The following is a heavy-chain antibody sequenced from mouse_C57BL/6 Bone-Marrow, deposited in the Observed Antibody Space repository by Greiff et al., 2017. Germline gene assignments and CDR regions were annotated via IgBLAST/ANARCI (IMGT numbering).Heavy chain of an antibody. V-gene: IGHV5-17*01. CDR3: ARQLRGYFDY. J-gene: IGHJ2*01. CDR1: GFTFSDYG. D-gene: IGHD1-1*01. Sequence: EVKLVESGGGLVKPGGSLKLSCAASGFTFSDYGMHWVRQAPEKGLEWVAYISSGSSTIYYADTVKGRFTISRDNAKNTLFLQMTSLRSEDTAMYYCARQLRGYFDYWGQGTTLTVSS. CDR2: ISSGSSTI.